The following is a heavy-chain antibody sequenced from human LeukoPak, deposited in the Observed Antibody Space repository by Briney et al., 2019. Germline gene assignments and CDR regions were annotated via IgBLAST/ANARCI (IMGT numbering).Heavy chain of an antibody. J-gene: IGHJ4*02. CDR3: ARSYYYDSSGDQPFDY. CDR1: GGTFISYA. D-gene: IGHD3-22*01. V-gene: IGHV1-69*13. Sequence: GASVKVSCKASGGTFISYAISWVRQAPGQGLEWMGGIIPIFGTANYAQKFQGRVTITADESTSTAYMELRSLRSDDTAVYYCARSYYYDSSGDQPFDYWGQGTLVTVSS. CDR2: IIPIFGTA.